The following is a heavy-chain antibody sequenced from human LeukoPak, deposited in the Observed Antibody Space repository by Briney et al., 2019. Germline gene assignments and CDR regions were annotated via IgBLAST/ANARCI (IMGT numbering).Heavy chain of an antibody. D-gene: IGHD3-22*01. CDR1: GFTLSNYG. CDR2: IQYDGSNK. V-gene: IGHV3-30*02. J-gene: IGHJ4*02. Sequence: GGSLRLSCATSGFTLSNYGMHWVRQAPGKGLEWVAFIQYDGSNKYYEDSVKVRFTISRDNSKNTLFLQMNSLRAEDTAVYYCATGSGYYYFDYWGQGTLVTVSS. CDR3: ATGSGYYYFDY.